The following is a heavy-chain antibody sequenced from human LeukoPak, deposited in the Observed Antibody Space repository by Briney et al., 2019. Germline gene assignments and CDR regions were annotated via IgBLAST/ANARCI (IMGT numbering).Heavy chain of an antibody. CDR2: ITSSGNNI. Sequence: GGSLRLSCAASGFIFSDYYMTWIRQAPGKGLEWVSYITSSGNNIDYADSVKGRFTISRDNTKNILYLQMNSLRAEDTAIYYCARESYWTYDYWGQGTLVTVSS. J-gene: IGHJ4*02. CDR3: ARESYWTYDY. V-gene: IGHV3-11*04. D-gene: IGHD1-7*01. CDR1: GFIFSDYY.